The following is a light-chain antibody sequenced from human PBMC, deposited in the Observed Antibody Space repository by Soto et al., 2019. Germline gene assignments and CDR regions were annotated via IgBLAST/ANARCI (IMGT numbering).Light chain of an antibody. V-gene: IGLV3-9*01. Sequence: SYELTQSLSVSVALGQTARITCGGKNIGSKNVHWFQQKAGQAPVLVIYRDNKRPSGIPERFSGSNSGNTATLTISRAQAGDEADYYCQVGERSVVFGGGTKLTVL. J-gene: IGLJ2*01. CDR1: NIGSKN. CDR2: RDN. CDR3: QVGERSVV.